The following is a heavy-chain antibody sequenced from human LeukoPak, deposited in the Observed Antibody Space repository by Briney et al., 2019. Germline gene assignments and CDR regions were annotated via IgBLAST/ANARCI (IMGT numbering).Heavy chain of an antibody. CDR3: ARVDVAFDAFDI. CDR2: VDPEDGET. V-gene: IGHV1-69-2*01. D-gene: IGHD3-9*01. J-gene: IGHJ3*02. Sequence: ASVKVSCKASGYTFTDYYMHWVQQAPGKGLEWMGRVDPEDGETIYAEKFQGRVTITADTSTDTAYMELSSLRSEDTAVYYCARVDVAFDAFDIWGQGTMVTVSS. CDR1: GYTFTDYY.